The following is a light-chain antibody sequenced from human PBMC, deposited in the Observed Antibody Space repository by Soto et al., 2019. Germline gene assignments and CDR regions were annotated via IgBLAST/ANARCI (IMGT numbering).Light chain of an antibody. J-gene: IGKJ4*01. CDR1: QDIGNF. CDR3: LKYSTVLLI. CDR2: GTS. Sequence: DIQMTQSPSSLSAPVGDRVTIACRASQDIGNFGAWYQQKPGQWPRILIYGTSILQSGVPSRFSGSGSGTDYTLTISSLQPEEVATYDCLKYSTVLLIFGGGTKVEVK. V-gene: IGKV1-27*01.